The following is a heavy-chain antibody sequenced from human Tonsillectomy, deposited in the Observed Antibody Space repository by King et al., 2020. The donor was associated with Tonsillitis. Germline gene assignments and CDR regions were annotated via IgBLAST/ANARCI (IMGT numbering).Heavy chain of an antibody. CDR3: ARDLIGGPGWFDP. D-gene: IGHD3-16*01. J-gene: IGHJ5*02. Sequence: VQLQESGPGLVKPSETLSLTCTVSGGSISSYYWSWIRQPPGKGLEWIGYIYYSGSTNYNPSLKSRVTISVDTSKNQFSLKLSSVTAADTAVYYCARDLIGGPGWFDPWGQGTLVTVSS. CDR1: GGSISSYY. V-gene: IGHV4-59*01. CDR2: IYYSGST.